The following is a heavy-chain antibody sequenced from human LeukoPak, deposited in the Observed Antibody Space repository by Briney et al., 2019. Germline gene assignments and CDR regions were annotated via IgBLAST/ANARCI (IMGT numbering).Heavy chain of an antibody. CDR1: GGSISSNSYY. J-gene: IGHJ4*02. Sequence: PSETLSLTCTVSGGSISSNSYYWSWIRQPAGKGLEWIGRIYASGSTNYNASLKSRVTISVDTSKNQFSLKLSSVTAADTAVYYCARMDCSSTSRYVDCWGQGTLVTVSS. D-gene: IGHD2-2*01. CDR3: ARMDCSSTSRYVDC. V-gene: IGHV4-61*02. CDR2: IYASGST.